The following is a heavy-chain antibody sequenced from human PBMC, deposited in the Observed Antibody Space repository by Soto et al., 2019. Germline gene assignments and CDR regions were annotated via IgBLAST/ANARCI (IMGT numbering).Heavy chain of an antibody. Sequence: PSETLSLTCTVSGGSISSGDYYWSWIRQPPGKGLEWIGYIYYSGSTYYNPSLKSRVTISVDTSKNQFSLKLSSVTAADTAVYYCARDVSSSWYAKFDYWGQGTLVTVSS. D-gene: IGHD6-13*01. CDR3: ARDVSSSWYAKFDY. CDR1: GGSISSGDYY. V-gene: IGHV4-30-4*01. CDR2: IYYSGST. J-gene: IGHJ4*02.